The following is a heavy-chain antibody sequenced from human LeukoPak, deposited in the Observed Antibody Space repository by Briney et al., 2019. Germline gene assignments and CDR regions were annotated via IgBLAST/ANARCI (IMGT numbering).Heavy chain of an antibody. Sequence: GGSLRLSCAASGFTFSSYWMHWVRQAPGKGLVWVSRINSDGSSTSYADSVKGRFTISRGNAKNTLYLQMNSLRAEDTAVYYCARASGYDYLDFDYWGQGTLVTVSS. V-gene: IGHV3-74*01. CDR1: GFTFSSYW. CDR3: ARASGYDYLDFDY. D-gene: IGHD5-12*01. J-gene: IGHJ4*02. CDR2: INSDGSST.